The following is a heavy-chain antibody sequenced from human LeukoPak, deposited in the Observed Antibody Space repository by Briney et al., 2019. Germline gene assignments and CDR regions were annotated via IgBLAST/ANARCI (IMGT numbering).Heavy chain of an antibody. Sequence: SETLSLTCTVSGGSISSYYWSWIRQPPGQGLEGIGYIYYSGSTNYNPSIKSPITISVDPSKNQFSLSLSPVPPAAPALLYCTLQRDYYDSSGYHSRRVDYWGQGTLVTVSS. V-gene: IGHV4-59*01. J-gene: IGHJ4*02. CDR2: IYYSGST. CDR3: TLQRDYYDSSGYHSRRVDY. CDR1: GGSISSYY. D-gene: IGHD3-22*01.